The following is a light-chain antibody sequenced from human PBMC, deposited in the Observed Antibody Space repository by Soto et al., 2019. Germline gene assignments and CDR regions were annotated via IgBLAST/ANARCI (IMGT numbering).Light chain of an antibody. J-gene: IGKJ3*01. V-gene: IGKV1-27*01. CDR2: AAS. Sequence: DIQMTQSPSSLSASIGDRVTITCRASQGISNYLAWYQHKPGKVPNLLIYAASTLQSGVPSRFIGSGSGTDFTLTITSLQPEDVANYYCQKYDSAPRTFGPGTKVDVK. CDR1: QGISNY. CDR3: QKYDSAPRT.